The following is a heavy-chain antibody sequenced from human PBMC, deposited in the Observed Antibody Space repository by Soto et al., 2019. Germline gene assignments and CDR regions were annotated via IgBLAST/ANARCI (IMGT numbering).Heavy chain of an antibody. CDR2: INHSGST. D-gene: IGHD6-13*01. CDR1: GGSFSDYY. J-gene: IGHJ6*02. Sequence: QVQLQQWGAGLLKPSETLSLTCAVYGGSFSDYYWSWIRQPPGKGLEWIGEINHSGSTNYNPSLKSRVTISVDTSKNQFSLKLSSVTAADTAVYYCARIAHGMDVWGQGTTVTVSS. CDR3: ARIAHGMDV. V-gene: IGHV4-34*01.